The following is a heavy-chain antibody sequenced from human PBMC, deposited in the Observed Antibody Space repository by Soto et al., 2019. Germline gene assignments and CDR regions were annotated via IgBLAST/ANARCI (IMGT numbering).Heavy chain of an antibody. CDR2: IYYSGST. V-gene: IGHV4-59*01. CDR1: GGSISSYY. CDR3: ARGYPSYYYDSSGFDP. Sequence: PSETLSLTCTVSGGSISSYYWSWIRQPPGKGLEWIGYIYYSGSTNYNPSLKSRVTISVDTSKNQFSLKLSSVTAADTAVYYCARGYPSYYYDSSGFDPWGQGTLVTVSS. D-gene: IGHD3-22*01. J-gene: IGHJ5*02.